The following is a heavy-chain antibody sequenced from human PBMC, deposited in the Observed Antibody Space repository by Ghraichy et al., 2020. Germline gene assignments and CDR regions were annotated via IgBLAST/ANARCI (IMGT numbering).Heavy chain of an antibody. V-gene: IGHV4-59*01. D-gene: IGHD4-17*01. Sequence: SETLSLTCTVSGGSISSYYWSWIRQPPGKGLEWIGYIYYSGSTNYNPSLKSRVTISVDTSKNQFSLKLSSVTAADTAVYYCARGSTDGNEDAFDIWGQGTMVTVSS. J-gene: IGHJ3*02. CDR1: GGSISSYY. CDR3: ARGSTDGNEDAFDI. CDR2: IYYSGST.